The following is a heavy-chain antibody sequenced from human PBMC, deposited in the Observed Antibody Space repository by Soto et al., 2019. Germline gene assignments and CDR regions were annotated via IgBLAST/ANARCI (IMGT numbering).Heavy chain of an antibody. CDR3: TRASEMATMDPFDY. D-gene: IGHD5-12*01. Sequence: PGGSLRLSCTASGFTFGDYAMSWFRQAPGKGLEWVGFIRSKAYGGTTEYAASVKGRFTISRDDSKSIAYLQMNSLKTEDTAVYYCTRASEMATMDPFDYWGQGTLVTVSS. CDR1: GFTFGDYA. J-gene: IGHJ4*02. V-gene: IGHV3-49*03. CDR2: IRSKAYGGTT.